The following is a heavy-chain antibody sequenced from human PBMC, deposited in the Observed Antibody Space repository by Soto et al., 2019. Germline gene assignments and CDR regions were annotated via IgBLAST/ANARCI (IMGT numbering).Heavy chain of an antibody. D-gene: IGHD1-26*01. Sequence: SETLSLTCTVSGGSISSSSYYWGWIRQPPGKGLEWIGNIYYSGSTNYNPSLKSRVTISVDTSKNQFSLKLSSVTAADTAVYYCARDLGGNYYYGMDVWGQGTTVTVSS. CDR2: IYYSGST. J-gene: IGHJ6*02. V-gene: IGHV4-39*07. CDR1: GGSISSSSYY. CDR3: ARDLGGNYYYGMDV.